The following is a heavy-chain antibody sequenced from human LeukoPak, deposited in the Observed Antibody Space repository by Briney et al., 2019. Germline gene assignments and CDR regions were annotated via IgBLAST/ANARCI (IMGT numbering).Heavy chain of an antibody. CDR1: GGSISSGSYY. V-gene: IGHV4-61*02. D-gene: IGHD3-3*01. CDR3: ARHAITIFGVGYYYMDV. CDR2: IYTSGST. Sequence: PSQTLSLTCTVSGGSISSGSYYWSWIRQPAGKGLEWIGRIYTSGSTNYNPSLKSRVTISVDTSKNQFSLKLSSVTAADTAVYYCARHAITIFGVGYYYMDVWGKGTTVTVSS. J-gene: IGHJ6*03.